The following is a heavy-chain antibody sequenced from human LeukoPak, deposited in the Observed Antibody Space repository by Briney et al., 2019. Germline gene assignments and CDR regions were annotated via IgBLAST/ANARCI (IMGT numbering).Heavy chain of an antibody. CDR3: ARGTHDCSGGSCYGY. CDR2: IYTSGST. Sequence: SETLSLTCTVSGGSISSYYWSWIRQPAGKGLEWIGRIYTSGSTNYNPSLKSRVTLSVDTSKNQFSLMLSTVTAADTAVYYSARGTHDCSGGSCYGYWGQGTLVTVSS. J-gene: IGHJ4*02. D-gene: IGHD2-15*01. V-gene: IGHV4-4*07. CDR1: GGSISSYY.